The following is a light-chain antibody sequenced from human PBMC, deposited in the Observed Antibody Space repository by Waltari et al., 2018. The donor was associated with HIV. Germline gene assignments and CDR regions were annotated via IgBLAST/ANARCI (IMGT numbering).Light chain of an antibody. CDR2: RKD. Sequence: QSGLTQTPSLSVTHGQRPTIPCSGNHSTIGRNYVFCYQQGPAPAPSLLVYRKDQRPSGVGDRFSGSRSGASASLVIGGLRVEDEADYYCASWDDGLSGHVFGGGTTVSV. CDR3: ASWDDGLSGHV. J-gene: IGLJ1*01. V-gene: IGLV1-47*01. CDR1: HSTIGRNY.